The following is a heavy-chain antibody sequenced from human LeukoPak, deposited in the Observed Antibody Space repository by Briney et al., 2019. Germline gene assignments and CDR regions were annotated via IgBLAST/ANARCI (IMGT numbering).Heavy chain of an antibody. Sequence: GRSLRLSCAASGFTFEDHVMHWVRQAPGKGLEWVSSISWSGDRMGYADAVKGRFTISRDNAKNSLFLQMNSLRVEDTALYYCSKDLGGSATTVWGQGTLVNVSS. CDR1: GFTFEDHV. D-gene: IGHD3-16*01. CDR2: ISWSGDRM. J-gene: IGHJ4*02. CDR3: SKDLGGSATTV. V-gene: IGHV3-9*01.